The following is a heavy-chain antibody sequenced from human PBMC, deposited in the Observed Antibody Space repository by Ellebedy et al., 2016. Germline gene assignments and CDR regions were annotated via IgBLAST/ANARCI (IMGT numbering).Heavy chain of an antibody. J-gene: IGHJ6*02. CDR2: ISSTATYI. D-gene: IGHD6-19*01. V-gene: IGHV3-21*01. Sequence: GGSLRLSCVASGFTFSNFAMSWVRKAPGKGLEWVSSISSTATYIYHADSVKGRFTNSRDNAKNSLYLEMNSLRTEDTAVYYCASRAIAVAGMDPPRGYYYGMDVWGQGTTVTVSS. CDR1: GFTFSNFA. CDR3: ASRAIAVAGMDPPRGYYYGMDV.